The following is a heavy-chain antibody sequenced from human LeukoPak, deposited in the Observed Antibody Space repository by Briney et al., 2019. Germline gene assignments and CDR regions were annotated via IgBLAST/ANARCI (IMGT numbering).Heavy chain of an antibody. CDR2: INHSGST. CDR1: GGSFSGYY. J-gene: IGHJ4*02. Sequence: PSETLSLTCAVYGGSFSGYYWSWIRQPPGKGLEWIGEINHSGSTNYNPSLKSRVTISVNTSKNQFSLKLSSVTAADTAVYYCASGFWFGEPTDYWGQGTLVTVSS. V-gene: IGHV4-34*01. CDR3: ASGFWFGEPTDY. D-gene: IGHD3-10*01.